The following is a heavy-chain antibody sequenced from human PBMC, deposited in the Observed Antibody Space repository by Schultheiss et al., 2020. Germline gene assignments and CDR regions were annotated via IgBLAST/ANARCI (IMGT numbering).Heavy chain of an antibody. D-gene: IGHD3-22*01. CDR3: ARGRFSSGYYSVDD. Sequence: GGSMRLSCAVSGFTFSSYGMHWVRQAPGKGLEWVAVIWYDASNKYYAESLKGRFTISRDNSKNTVYLEMNSLRAEDTAVYYCARGRFSSGYYSVDDWGQGTLVTVSS. V-gene: IGHV3-33*08. CDR2: IWYDASNK. J-gene: IGHJ4*02. CDR1: GFTFSSYG.